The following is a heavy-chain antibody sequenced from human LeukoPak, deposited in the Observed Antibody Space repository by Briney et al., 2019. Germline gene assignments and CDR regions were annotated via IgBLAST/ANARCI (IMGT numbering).Heavy chain of an antibody. D-gene: IGHD3-22*01. CDR1: GGSISSSSYY. Sequence: SETLSLTCTVSGGSISSSSYYWGWIRQPPGKGLEWIGSIYYSGSTYYNPSLKSRVTISVDTSKNHFSLKLSSVTAADTAVYYCATHPGGNYYDSSGYILWGQGTLVTVSS. V-gene: IGHV4-39*02. CDR2: IYYSGST. CDR3: ATHPGGNYYDSSGYIL. J-gene: IGHJ4*02.